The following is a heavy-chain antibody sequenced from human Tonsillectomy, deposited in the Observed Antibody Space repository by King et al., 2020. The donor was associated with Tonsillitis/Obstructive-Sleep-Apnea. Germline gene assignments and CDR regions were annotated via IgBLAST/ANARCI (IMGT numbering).Heavy chain of an antibody. CDR3: ARGLDDVGGHCSGGSCYGDY. CDR1: GGTFSNYA. D-gene: IGHD2-15*01. J-gene: IGHJ4*02. Sequence: QLVQSGAEVKKPGSSVKVSCKASGGTFSNYAISWVRQAPGQGLEWMGRIIPILGIANYAQKFQGRVTITADKSTNTAYMELSSLRSEDTAVYYCARGLDDVGGHCSGGSCYGDYWGQGTLVTASS. V-gene: IGHV1-69*09. CDR2: IIPILGIA.